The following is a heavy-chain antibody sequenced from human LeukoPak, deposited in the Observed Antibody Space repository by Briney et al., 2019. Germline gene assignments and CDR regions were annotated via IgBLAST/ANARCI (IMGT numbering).Heavy chain of an antibody. D-gene: IGHD4-23*01. Sequence: ASVKVSCKASGGTFSSYAISWVRQAPGQGLEWMGWINPNSGGTNYAQKFQGRVTMTRDTSISTAYMELSRLRSDDTAVYYCARARGNHYFDYWGQGTLVTVSS. J-gene: IGHJ4*02. CDR1: GGTFSSYA. V-gene: IGHV1-2*02. CDR2: INPNSGGT. CDR3: ARARGNHYFDY.